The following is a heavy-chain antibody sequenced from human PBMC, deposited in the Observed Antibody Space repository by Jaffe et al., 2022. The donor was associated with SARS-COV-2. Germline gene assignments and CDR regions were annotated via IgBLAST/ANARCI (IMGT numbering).Heavy chain of an antibody. Sequence: QVQLVQSGPELKKPGASVKVSCKASGYTFTNYTMNWVRQAPGQGLEWMGWINTNTGNPTYAHVFTGRFVFSLDISVTTAYLQIISLKAEDTAVYFCARGFPIESCGGDCYLSNDFDLWGRGTLVTVSS. V-gene: IGHV7-4-1*02. CDR2: INTNTGNP. CDR3: ARGFPIESCGGDCYLSNDFDL. CDR1: GYTFTNYT. D-gene: IGHD2-21*02. J-gene: IGHJ2*01.